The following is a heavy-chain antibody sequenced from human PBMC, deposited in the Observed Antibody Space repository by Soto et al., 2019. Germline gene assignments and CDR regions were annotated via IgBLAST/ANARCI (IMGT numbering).Heavy chain of an antibody. CDR2: IFFSGDT. CDR3: ARYNCDGM. D-gene: IGHD1-1*01. J-gene: IGHJ6*01. CDR1: GRSVLSGAHY. Sequence: SETLSLTSTISGRSVLSGAHYWTWIRQRPGKGLEWIGKIFFSGDTHYNPALKSRLFFSIDTANNQFSLNLTSVTPADTAIYYCARYNCDGM. V-gene: IGHV4-31*03.